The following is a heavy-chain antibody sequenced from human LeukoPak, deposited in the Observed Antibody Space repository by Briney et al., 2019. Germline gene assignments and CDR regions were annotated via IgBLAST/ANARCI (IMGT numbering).Heavy chain of an antibody. D-gene: IGHD3-22*01. CDR3: ARVSITMTD. CDR1: GGSISSGSYY. Sequence: PSQTLSLTCTVSGGSISSGSYYWSWIRQPAGKGLEWIGRIYTSGSTNYNPSLKSRVTISVDTSKNQFSLELSSVTAADTAVYYCARVSITMTDWGQGTLVTVSS. V-gene: IGHV4-61*02. J-gene: IGHJ4*02. CDR2: IYTSGST.